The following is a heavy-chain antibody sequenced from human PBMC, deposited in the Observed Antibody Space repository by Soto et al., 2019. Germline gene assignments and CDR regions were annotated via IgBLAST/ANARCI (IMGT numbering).Heavy chain of an antibody. CDR3: ARDRQQKLVVYYYGGMDV. Sequence: QVQLVQSGAEVKKPGASVKVSCKASGYTFTNYGISWVRQAPGQGLEWMGWISAYNGNTNYAQNLQGRVTMTADTSTSTAYMDLRRLTSADTAVYYRARDRQQKLVVYYYGGMDVWGQGTTVTVSS. CDR2: ISAYNGNT. V-gene: IGHV1-18*01. D-gene: IGHD6-13*01. J-gene: IGHJ6*02. CDR1: GYTFTNYG.